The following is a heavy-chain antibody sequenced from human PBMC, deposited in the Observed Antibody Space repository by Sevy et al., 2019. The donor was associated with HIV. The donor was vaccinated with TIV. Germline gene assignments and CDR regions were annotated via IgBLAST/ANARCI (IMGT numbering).Heavy chain of an antibody. J-gene: IGHJ4*02. CDR2: ISCSGSLI. CDR3: TRDLPPSATTVAHFDY. V-gene: IGHV3-48*03. CDR1: GFTFSSFE. Sequence: GGSLRLSCAASGFTFSSFEMNWVRQTPGKGLEWVSFISCSGSLIYYADSVKGRFPICRDNSKNSLYLQMNSLRAEDTGVYYCTRDLPPSATTVAHFDYWGQGTLVTVSS. D-gene: IGHD4-17*01.